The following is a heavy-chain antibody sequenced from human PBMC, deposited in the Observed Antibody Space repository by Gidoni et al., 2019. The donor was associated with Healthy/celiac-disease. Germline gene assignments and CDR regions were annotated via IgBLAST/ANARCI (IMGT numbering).Heavy chain of an antibody. D-gene: IGHD6-19*01. CDR3: AREDSSGWPYYYYGMDV. V-gene: IGHV1-18*01. CDR1: GYTFTSYG. CDR2: ISAYNGNT. Sequence: QVQLVQSGAEVKKPGASVKVSCKASGYTFTSYGISWWRQAPGQGLEWMGWISAYNGNTNYAQKLQGRVTMTTDTSTSTAYMELRSLRSDDTAVYYCAREDSSGWPYYYYGMDVWGQGTTVTISS. J-gene: IGHJ6*02.